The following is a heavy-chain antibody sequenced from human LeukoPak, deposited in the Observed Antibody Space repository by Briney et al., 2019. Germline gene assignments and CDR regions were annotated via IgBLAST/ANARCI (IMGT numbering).Heavy chain of an antibody. Sequence: ASVKVSCKASGGTFSNYAINWVRQAPGQGLEWMGGITPLFGTAKYAQKFQGRVTIIADESTSTAYMELSSLRSEDTAVYYCTRDSSEIRSLIVHWGQGTLVTVSS. CDR2: ITPLFGTA. CDR3: TRDSSEIRSLIVH. D-gene: IGHD1-14*01. CDR1: GGTFSNYA. V-gene: IGHV1-69*13. J-gene: IGHJ1*01.